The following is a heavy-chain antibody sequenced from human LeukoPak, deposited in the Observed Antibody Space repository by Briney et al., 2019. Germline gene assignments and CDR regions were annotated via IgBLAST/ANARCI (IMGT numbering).Heavy chain of an antibody. CDR3: ARTYSGSYFSSYYYYYMDV. V-gene: IGHV4-61*01. Sequence: ASETLSLTCTVSGGSISSNSYYWSWIRQPPGKGLEWIGYIYYSGSTNYNPSLKSRVTISVDTSKNQFSLKLSSVTAADTAVYYCARTYSGSYFSSYYYYYMDVWGKGTTVTVSS. D-gene: IGHD1-26*01. CDR1: GGSISSNSYY. J-gene: IGHJ6*03. CDR2: IYYSGST.